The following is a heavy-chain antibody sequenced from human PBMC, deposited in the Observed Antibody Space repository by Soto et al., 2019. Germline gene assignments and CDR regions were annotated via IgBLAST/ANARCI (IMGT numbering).Heavy chain of an antibody. V-gene: IGHV3-21*06. CDR3: AREAYSLKYFDY. CDR2: ISSSSSYI. Sequence: PGGSLRLSCAASGFTFSSYFMNWVRQAPGKGLEWVSSISSSSSYIYYADSMKGRFSISRDNAKNSLLLQMDSLRAEDTAVYYCAREAYSLKYFDYWGQGTLVTVSS. J-gene: IGHJ4*02. D-gene: IGHD2-21*01. CDR1: GFTFSSYF.